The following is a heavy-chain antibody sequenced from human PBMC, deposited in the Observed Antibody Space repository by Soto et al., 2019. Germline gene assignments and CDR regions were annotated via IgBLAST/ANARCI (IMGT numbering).Heavy chain of an antibody. Sequence: EVQLLESGGGLVQPGGSLRLSCAASGFTFGACAMSWVRQAPGKGLEWVSATSGSGGSTSYADSVKGRLTISRDNSKNTLYLQMNSLRAEDTAVYYCARSREHYYDSSGYFDYWGQGTLVTVSS. J-gene: IGHJ4*02. CDR2: TSGSGGST. CDR3: ARSREHYYDSSGYFDY. V-gene: IGHV3-23*01. CDR1: GFTFGACA. D-gene: IGHD3-22*01.